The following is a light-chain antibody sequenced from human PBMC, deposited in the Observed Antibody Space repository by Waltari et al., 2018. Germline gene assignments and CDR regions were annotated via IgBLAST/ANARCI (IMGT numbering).Light chain of an antibody. CDR1: QSVLYSSNNRNY. J-gene: IGKJ1*01. Sequence: DIVMTQSPDSLAVSLGERATINCKSSQSVLYSSNNRNYLAWYQQKPGQPPKMLIYWASTRESGVPDRFSGSGSGTDFTLTIRSLQAEDVAVYYCHQYYSNRMWTFGQGTKVEIK. V-gene: IGKV4-1*01. CDR3: HQYYSNRMWT. CDR2: WAS.